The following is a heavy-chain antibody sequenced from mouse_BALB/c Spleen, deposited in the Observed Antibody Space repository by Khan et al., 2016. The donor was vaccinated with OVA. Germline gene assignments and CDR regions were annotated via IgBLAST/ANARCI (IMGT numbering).Heavy chain of an antibody. D-gene: IGHD1-1*01. CDR1: GYSFTGYF. J-gene: IGHJ2*01. CDR3: ARKNGSDFDY. Sequence: VQLKQSGPELVKPGASVKISCKASGYSFTGYFMNWVMQSHGKSLEWIGRINPHIGETFYNQRFKDKATLTVDESSSTAHMELRSLASEDSAVCFCARKNGSDFDYWGQGTTLTVSS. CDR2: INPHIGET. V-gene: IGHV1-20*02.